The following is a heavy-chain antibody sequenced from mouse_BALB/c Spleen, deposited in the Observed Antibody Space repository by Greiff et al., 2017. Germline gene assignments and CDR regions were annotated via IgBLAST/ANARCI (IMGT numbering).Heavy chain of an antibody. CDR2: IYPGDGDT. J-gene: IGHJ2*01. CDR1: GYAFSSSW. D-gene: IGHD3-1*01. Sequence: QVHVKQSGAELMKPGASVKISCKASGYAFSSSWMNWVKQRPGQGLEWIGRIYPGDGDTNYNGKFKGKATLTADKSSSTAYMQLSSLTSVDSAVYFCARSGYYYFDYWGQGTTLTVSS. V-gene: IGHV1-82*01. CDR3: ARSGYYYFDY.